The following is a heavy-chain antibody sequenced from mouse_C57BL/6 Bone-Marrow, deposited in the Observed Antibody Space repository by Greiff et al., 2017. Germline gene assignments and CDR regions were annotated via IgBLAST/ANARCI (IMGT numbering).Heavy chain of an antibody. D-gene: IGHD2-4*01. CDR1: GYTFTSYW. Sequence: QVQLQQPGAELVMPGASVKLSCKASGYTFTSYWMHWVKQRPGQGLEWIGEIDPSDSYTNYNQKFKGKSTLTVDTSSSTAYMQLSSLTSEDSAVYYCARSIYDYDERYYAMDYWGQGTSVTVSS. V-gene: IGHV1-69*01. CDR2: IDPSDSYT. J-gene: IGHJ4*01. CDR3: ARSIYDYDERYYAMDY.